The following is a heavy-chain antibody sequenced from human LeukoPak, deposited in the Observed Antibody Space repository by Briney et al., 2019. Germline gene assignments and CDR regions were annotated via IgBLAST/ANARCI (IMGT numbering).Heavy chain of an antibody. CDR3: AKDRGSSVHYYYGMDV. CDR2: ISYDGSNK. CDR1: GFTFSSYG. V-gene: IGHV3-30*18. D-gene: IGHD2-15*01. J-gene: IGHJ6*02. Sequence: GRSLRLSCAASGFTFSSYGMHWVHQAPGKGLEWVAVISYDGSNKYYTDSVKGRFTISRDNSKNTLYLQMNSLRTEDTAVYYCAKDRGSSVHYYYGMDVWGQGTTVTVSS.